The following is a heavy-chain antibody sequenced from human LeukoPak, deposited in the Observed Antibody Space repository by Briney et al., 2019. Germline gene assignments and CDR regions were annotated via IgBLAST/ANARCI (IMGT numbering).Heavy chain of an antibody. V-gene: IGHV1-2*02. J-gene: IGHJ4*02. CDR1: GYTFTSYG. CDR2: ISPNSGGT. Sequence: ASVKDSCKASGYTFTSYGISWVRQAPGQGLEWMGWISPNSGGTNYAQKFQGRVTMTRDTSISTAYMELSRLRSDDTAIYYCARDSSEGYLDYWGQGTLVTVSS. CDR3: ARDSSEGYLDY. D-gene: IGHD1-26*01.